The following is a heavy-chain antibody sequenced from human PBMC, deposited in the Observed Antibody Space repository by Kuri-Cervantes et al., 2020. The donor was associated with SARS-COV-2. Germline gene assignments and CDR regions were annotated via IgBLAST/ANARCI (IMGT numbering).Heavy chain of an antibody. V-gene: IGHV3-30*07. CDR1: GFTFSGHW. CDR2: ISYDGSNK. CDR3: AKGVVAVAGTLRGFDY. D-gene: IGHD6-19*01. J-gene: IGHJ4*02. Sequence: GESLKISCAASGFTFSGHWIHWVRQAPGKGLERVAVISYDGSNKYYADSVKGRFTISRDNSKNTLYLQMNSLRAEDSAVYYCAKGVVAVAGTLRGFDYWGQGTLVTVSS.